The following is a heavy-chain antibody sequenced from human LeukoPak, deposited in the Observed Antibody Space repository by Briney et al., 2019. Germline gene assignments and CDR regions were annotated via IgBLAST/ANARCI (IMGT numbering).Heavy chain of an antibody. CDR1: GFTFSSYA. Sequence: GGSLRLSCAASGFTFSSYAMHWVRQAPGKGLEWVAVISYDGSNKYYADSVKGRFTISRDNSKNTLYLQMNSLRAEDTAVYYCARDGVQLERPGYYYYGMDVWGQGTTVTVSS. D-gene: IGHD1-1*01. J-gene: IGHJ6*02. CDR3: ARDGVQLERPGYYYYGMDV. V-gene: IGHV3-30-3*01. CDR2: ISYDGSNK.